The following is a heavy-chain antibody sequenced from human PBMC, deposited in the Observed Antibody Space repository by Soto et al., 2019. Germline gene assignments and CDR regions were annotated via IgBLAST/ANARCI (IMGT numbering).Heavy chain of an antibody. CDR3: ARLPYYDSSGYFDYGMAV. D-gene: IGHD3-22*01. Sequence: EARFVRWTGFGGSICRCSYYWGWIRQPPGKGLEWIGSIYYSGSTYYNPSLKSQVTISVDTSKNQFSLKLSSVTAADTAVYYCARLPYYDSSGYFDYGMAVWGQGTTVT. J-gene: IGHJ6*02. V-gene: IGHV4-39*01. CDR1: GGSICRCSYY. CDR2: IYYSGST.